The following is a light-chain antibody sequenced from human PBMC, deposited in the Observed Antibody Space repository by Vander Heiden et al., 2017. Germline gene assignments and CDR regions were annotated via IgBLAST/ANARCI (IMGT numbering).Light chain of an antibody. CDR1: KNSNNY. V-gene: IGKV1-39*01. J-gene: IGKJ2*01. CDR2: AAS. CDR3: QQSYSIPFT. Sequence: DIQMTQSTSSLSASVGDRVTITCRASKNSNNYLVWYQQKPGKAPNLLIYAASTLQSDVPERFSASGSDTDFTLTISGLHPDDFATYYCQQSYSIPFTFGQGTRLEVK.